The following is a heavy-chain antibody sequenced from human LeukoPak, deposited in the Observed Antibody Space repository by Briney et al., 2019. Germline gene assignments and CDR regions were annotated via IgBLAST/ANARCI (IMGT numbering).Heavy chain of an antibody. CDR3: ARVGSDYGGNSRNWFDP. CDR2: IYYSGST. J-gene: IGHJ5*02. Sequence: SETLSLTCTVSGGSISSYYWSWIRQPPGKGLEWIGYIYYSGSTNYNPSLKSRVTISVDTSKNQFSLKLSSVTAADTAVYYCARVGSDYGGNSRNWFDPWGQGTLVTVSS. V-gene: IGHV4-59*01. D-gene: IGHD4-23*01. CDR1: GGSISSYY.